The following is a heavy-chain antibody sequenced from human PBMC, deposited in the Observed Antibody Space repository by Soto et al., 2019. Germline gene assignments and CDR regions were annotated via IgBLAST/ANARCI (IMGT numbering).Heavy chain of an antibody. Sequence: QTGGSLRLSCAVSGFTVSNNHMSWVRQAPGMGLEWVSVIYSRGSTFYANSVKGRFTISRDNSKNTLSLQMNSLRVDDTALYYCVRGGFLLPFDSWGQGTLVTVSS. V-gene: IGHV3-53*01. CDR3: VRGGFLLPFDS. J-gene: IGHJ4*02. CDR2: IYSRGST. CDR1: GFTVSNNH.